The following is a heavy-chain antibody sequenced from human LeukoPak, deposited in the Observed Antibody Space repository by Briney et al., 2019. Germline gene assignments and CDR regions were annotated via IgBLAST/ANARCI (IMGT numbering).Heavy chain of an antibody. Sequence: PSETLSLTCTVSGGSISGWYWSWIRQPPGKGLEWIGYIYYSGSTYYNPSLKSRVTISVDTSKNQFSLKLSSVTAADTAVYYCARQGAYCGGDCYSGAGTYYYYGMDVWGQGTTVTVSS. CDR2: IYYSGST. CDR3: ARQGAYCGGDCYSGAGTYYYYGMDV. J-gene: IGHJ6*02. CDR1: GGSISGWY. D-gene: IGHD2-21*02. V-gene: IGHV4-30-4*08.